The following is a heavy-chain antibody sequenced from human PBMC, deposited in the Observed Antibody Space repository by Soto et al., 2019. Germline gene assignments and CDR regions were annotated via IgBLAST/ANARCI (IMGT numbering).Heavy chain of an antibody. CDR3: ARGIYYGSGSYYLHYYFDY. Sequence: GASVKVSCKASGGTFSSYTISWVRQAPGQGLEWMGRIIPILGIANYAQKFQGRVTITADKSTSTAYMELSSLRSEDTAVYYCARGIYYGSGSYYLHYYFDYWGQGTLVTVSS. D-gene: IGHD3-10*01. V-gene: IGHV1-69*02. CDR1: GGTFSSYT. J-gene: IGHJ4*02. CDR2: IIPILGIA.